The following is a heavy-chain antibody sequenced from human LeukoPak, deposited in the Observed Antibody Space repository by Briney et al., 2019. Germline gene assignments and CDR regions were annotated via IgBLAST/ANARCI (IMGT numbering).Heavy chain of an antibody. CDR1: GFFVSNYY. J-gene: IGHJ3*02. CDR3: ARAGYLGTDAFDI. D-gene: IGHD1-14*01. V-gene: IGHV3-53*01. CDR2: IFTAGST. Sequence: PGGSLRLSCAVSGFFVSNYYMDWVRPAPGKGLDWVSVIFTAGSTYNADSVKGRFTISRDNFKNTLYLQMNSLRAEDTAVYYCARAGYLGTDAFDIWGQGTMVTVSS.